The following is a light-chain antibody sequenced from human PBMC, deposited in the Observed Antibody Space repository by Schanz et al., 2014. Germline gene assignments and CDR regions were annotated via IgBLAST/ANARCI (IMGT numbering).Light chain of an antibody. V-gene: IGKV3-11*01. CDR3: QQRYTLLT. CDR2: DAS. CDR1: QSVDSY. Sequence: EIVLTQSPATLSLSPGERATLSCRASQSVDSYLAWYQQKPGQSPRLLIYDASTRATGIPTRFSGSGSGTDFTLTISSLEPEDFAVYYCQQRYTLLTFGGGTKVDIK. J-gene: IGKJ4*01.